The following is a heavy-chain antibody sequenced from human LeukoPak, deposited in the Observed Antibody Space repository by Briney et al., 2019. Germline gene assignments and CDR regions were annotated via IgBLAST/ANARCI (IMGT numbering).Heavy chain of an antibody. CDR3: AKDQGPGYSGYDWGAFDI. J-gene: IGHJ3*02. CDR2: ISGSGGST. V-gene: IGHV3-23*01. Sequence: GGSLRLSCAASGFTFSSYAMSWVRQAPGKGLEWVSTISGSGGSTYYTDSVKGRFTISRDNSKNTLYLQLNSPRVEDTAIYYCAKDQGPGYSGYDWGAFDIWGQGTMVTVSS. CDR1: GFTFSSYA. D-gene: IGHD5-12*01.